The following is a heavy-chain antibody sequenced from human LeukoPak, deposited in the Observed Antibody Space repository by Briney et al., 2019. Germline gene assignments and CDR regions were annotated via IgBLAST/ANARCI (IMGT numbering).Heavy chain of an antibody. J-gene: IGHJ5*02. CDR2: IIPIFGTA. Sequence: SVKVSCKASGGTFSSYAISWVRQAPGQGLEWMEGIIPIFGTANYAQKFQGRVTITADKSTSTAYMELSSLRSEDTAVYYCASSLAVAGTGGLDPWGQGTLVTVSS. D-gene: IGHD6-19*01. CDR3: ASSLAVAGTGGLDP. CDR1: GGTFSSYA. V-gene: IGHV1-69*06.